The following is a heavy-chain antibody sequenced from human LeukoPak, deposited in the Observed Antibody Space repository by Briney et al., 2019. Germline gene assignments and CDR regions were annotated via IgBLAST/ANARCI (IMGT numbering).Heavy chain of an antibody. D-gene: IGHD3-9*01. CDR3: ARDLRYFDWLLSHYYYYGMDV. J-gene: IGHJ6*02. Sequence: GSLRLSCAASGFTVSSNYMSWVRQAPGKGLEWVSVIYSGGSTYYADSVKGRFTISRDNSKNTLYLQMNSLRAEDTAVYYCARDLRYFDWLLSHYYYYGMDVWGQGTTVTVSS. V-gene: IGHV3-66*01. CDR2: IYSGGST. CDR1: GFTVSSNY.